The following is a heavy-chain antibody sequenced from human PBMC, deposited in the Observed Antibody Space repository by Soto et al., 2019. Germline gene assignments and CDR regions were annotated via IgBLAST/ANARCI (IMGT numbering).Heavy chain of an antibody. J-gene: IGHJ6*02. Sequence: GGSLRLSCTASGFTFGDYAMSWFRQAPGKGLEWVGFIRSKAYGGTTEYAASVKGRFTISRDDSKSIAHLQMNSLKTEDTAVYYCTRDQVGFWSGYYYYGMDVWGQGTTVTVSS. CDR2: IRSKAYGGTT. CDR3: TRDQVGFWSGYYYYGMDV. CDR1: GFTFGDYA. D-gene: IGHD3-3*01. V-gene: IGHV3-49*03.